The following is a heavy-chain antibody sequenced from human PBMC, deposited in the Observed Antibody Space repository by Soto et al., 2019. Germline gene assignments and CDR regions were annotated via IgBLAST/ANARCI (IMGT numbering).Heavy chain of an antibody. J-gene: IGHJ3*02. CDR3: ARGEDLDRSADI. CDR2: IIPIFGTA. D-gene: IGHD1-1*01. CDR1: GGTLSRYA. Sequence: SVKVSCKASGGTLSRYAISWVRQAPGQGLEWMGGIIPIFGTANYAQKFQGRVTITADESTSAAYMQLSSLRSEDTAVYDFARGEDLDRSADICGQGTMV. V-gene: IGHV1-69*13.